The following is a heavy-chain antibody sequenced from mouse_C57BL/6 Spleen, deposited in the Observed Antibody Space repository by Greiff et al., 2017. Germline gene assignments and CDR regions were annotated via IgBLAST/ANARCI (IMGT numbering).Heavy chain of an antibody. V-gene: IGHV1-9*01. D-gene: IGHD2-2*01. J-gene: IGHJ4*01. CDR3: AGYSGLYYYAMDY. CDR1: GYTFTGYR. Sequence: QVQLQQSGAELMKPGASVKLSCKATGYTFTGYRIEWVKQRPGHGLEWIGEILPGSGSTNYNEKFKGKATFTADTSSNTAYMQLSSLTTEDSAFACYAGYSGLYYYAMDYWGQGTSVTVSS. CDR2: ILPGSGST.